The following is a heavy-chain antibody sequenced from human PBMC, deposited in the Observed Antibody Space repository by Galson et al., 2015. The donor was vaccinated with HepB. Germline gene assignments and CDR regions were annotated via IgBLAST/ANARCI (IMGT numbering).Heavy chain of an antibody. V-gene: IGHV3-21*01. CDR3: AREFYYGSGDYYYYYGMDV. J-gene: IGHJ6*02. CDR1: GFTFSSYS. CDR2: ISSSSSYI. Sequence: SLRLSCAASGFTFSSYSMNWVRQAPGKGLEWVSSISSSSSYIYYADSVKGRFTISRDNAKNSMYLQMNSLSAEDTAVYYCAREFYYGSGDYYYYYGMDVWGQVTTVTVSS. D-gene: IGHD3-10*01.